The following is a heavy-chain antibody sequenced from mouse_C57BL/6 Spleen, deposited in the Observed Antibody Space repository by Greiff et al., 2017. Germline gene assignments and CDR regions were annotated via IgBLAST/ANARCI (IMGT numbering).Heavy chain of an antibody. CDR2: IRSKSNNYAT. V-gene: IGHV10-1*01. Sequence: EVKLVESGGGLVQPKGSLKLSCAASGFSFNTYAMNWVRQAPGKGLEWVARIRSKSNNYATYYADSVKDRFTISRDDSESMLYLQMNNLKTEDTAMYYCVTYGSSGGFAYWGQGTLVTVSA. J-gene: IGHJ3*01. CDR3: VTYGSSGGFAY. D-gene: IGHD1-1*01. CDR1: GFSFNTYA.